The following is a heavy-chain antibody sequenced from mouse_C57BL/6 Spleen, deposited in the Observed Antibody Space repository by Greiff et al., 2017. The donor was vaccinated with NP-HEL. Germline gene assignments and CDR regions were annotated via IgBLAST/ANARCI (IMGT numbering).Heavy chain of an antibody. CDR2: IDPSDSET. CDR3: ARGITTVLHWYFDV. J-gene: IGHJ1*03. Sequence: QVQLKQPGAELVRPGSSVKLSCKASGYTFTSYWMHWVKQRPIQGLEWIGNIDPSDSETHYNQKFKDKATLTVDKSSSTAYMQLSSLTSEDSAVYYCARGITTVLHWYFDVWGTGTTVTVSS. V-gene: IGHV1-52*01. CDR1: GYTFTSYW. D-gene: IGHD1-1*01.